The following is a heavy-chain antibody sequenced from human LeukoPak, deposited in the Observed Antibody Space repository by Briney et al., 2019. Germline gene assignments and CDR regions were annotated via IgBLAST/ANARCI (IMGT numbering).Heavy chain of an antibody. CDR1: GNYW. Sequence: GGSLRLSCAASGNYWMHWVRQAPGKGLVWVSHINSDGGWTSYADSVKGRFTISKDNAKNTVYLQMNNLRAEDTAVYYCVSFYETYWGRGTLVTVSS. V-gene: IGHV3-74*01. CDR3: VSFYETY. CDR2: INSDGGWT. J-gene: IGHJ4*02. D-gene: IGHD2/OR15-2a*01.